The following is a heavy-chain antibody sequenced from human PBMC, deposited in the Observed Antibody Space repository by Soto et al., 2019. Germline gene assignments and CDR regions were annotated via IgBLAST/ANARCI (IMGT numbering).Heavy chain of an antibody. Sequence: QVQLVHSGAEVKKPGASVKVSCKASGYTFTSYGISWVRQAPGQGLEWMGWISAYNGNTNYAQKFQGRVTMTTDTSTSTAYMELRSLRSDDTAMYYCARGGQYCTNGVCSFYGTAVSGQGTTVTVSS. D-gene: IGHD2-8*01. CDR1: GYTFTSYG. CDR2: ISAYNGNT. J-gene: IGHJ6*02. CDR3: ARGGQYCTNGVCSFYGTAV. V-gene: IGHV1-18*01.